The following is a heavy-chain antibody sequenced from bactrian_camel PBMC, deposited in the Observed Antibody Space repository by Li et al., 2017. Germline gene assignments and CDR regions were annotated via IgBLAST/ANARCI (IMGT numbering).Heavy chain of an antibody. V-gene: IGHV3S1*01. J-gene: IGHJ6*01. CDR3: AAREKGGGYCYTGADFAY. D-gene: IGHD2*01. Sequence: HVQLVESGGGSVQSGGSLRLSCVASGSGYISGTYCLGWFRQVPGKEREGVAAIAPSSGSTYYEDSVKGRFTVSHVNANNTLHLQTNSLKPEDTAMYYCAAREKGGGYCYTGADFAYWGQGTQVTVS. CDR1: GSGYISGTYC. CDR2: IAPSSGST.